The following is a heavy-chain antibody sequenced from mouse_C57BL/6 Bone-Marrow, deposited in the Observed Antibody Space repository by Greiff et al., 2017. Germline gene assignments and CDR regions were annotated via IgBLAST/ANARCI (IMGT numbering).Heavy chain of an antibody. V-gene: IGHV5-6*01. CDR3: ARLGQDY. CDR1: GFTFSSYG. D-gene: IGHD3-3*01. Sequence: EVMLVESGGDLVKPGGSLKLSCAASGFTFSSYGMSWVRQTPDKRLEWVATISSGGSYTYYPASVKGRFTISRDNAKNTLYLQMSRLKSEDTAMYYCARLGQDYWGQGTTLTVSS. J-gene: IGHJ2*01. CDR2: ISSGGSYT.